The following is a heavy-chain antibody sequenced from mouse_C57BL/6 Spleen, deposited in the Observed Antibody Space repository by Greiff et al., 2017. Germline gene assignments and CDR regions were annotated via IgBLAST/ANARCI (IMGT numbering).Heavy chain of an antibody. CDR2: IDPETGGI. D-gene: IGHD2-3*01. V-gene: IGHV1-15*01. CDR1: GYTFTDYA. Sequence: QVQLHQSGAELVRPGASVTLSCTASGYTFTDYAMHWVQQTPVHGLEWIGAIDPETGGIAYNQKFKGQAILTADKSSSTAYMELRSLKSEVSAVXYCTKSYDGYYYFDYWGQGTTLTVSS. CDR3: TKSYDGYYYFDY. J-gene: IGHJ2*01.